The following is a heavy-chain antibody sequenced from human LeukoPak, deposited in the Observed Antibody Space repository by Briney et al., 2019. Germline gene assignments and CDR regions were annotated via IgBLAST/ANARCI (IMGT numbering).Heavy chain of an antibody. Sequence: ASVKVSCKVSGYTLTELSMHWVRQAPGKGLEWMGGFDPEDGETIYAQKFQGRVTMTEDTSTDTAYMELSSLRSEDTAVYYCARRAGSYFADAFDIWGQGTMVTVSS. V-gene: IGHV1-24*01. CDR2: FDPEDGET. J-gene: IGHJ3*02. D-gene: IGHD1-26*01. CDR3: ARRAGSYFADAFDI. CDR1: GYTLTELS.